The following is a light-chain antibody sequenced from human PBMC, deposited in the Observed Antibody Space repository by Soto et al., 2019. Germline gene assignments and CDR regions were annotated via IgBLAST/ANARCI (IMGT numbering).Light chain of an antibody. J-gene: IGKJ1*01. CDR3: QKYGGE. CDR1: QDISNY. CDR2: AAY. V-gene: IGKV1-27*01. Sequence: DIQMTQSPSSLSASFVDIVTITCRGSQDISNYLVWYRHKPGKIPKLRIYAAYTLQSLVQYRFNVCGYCKDFPLTIRRLQPTDVATYFCQKYGGEFGQGTKVEI.